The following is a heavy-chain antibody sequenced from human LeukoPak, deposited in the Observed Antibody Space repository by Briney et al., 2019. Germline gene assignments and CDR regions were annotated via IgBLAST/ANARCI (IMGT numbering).Heavy chain of an antibody. V-gene: IGHV4-34*01. CDR2: INHSGGT. CDR3: ARIRCGHTNGICYNY. Sequence: SETLSLTCAVYGVSFSGYYWSWIRQPPAKGLEWVGEINHSGGTKYNPSLKSRVTISIDTPENQFSLKLSSVTAADTAVYYCARIRCGHTNGICYNYWGQGTLVTVSS. D-gene: IGHD2-8*01. CDR1: GVSFSGYY. J-gene: IGHJ4*02.